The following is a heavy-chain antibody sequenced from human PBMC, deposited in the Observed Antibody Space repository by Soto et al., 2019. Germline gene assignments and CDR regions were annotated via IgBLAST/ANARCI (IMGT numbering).Heavy chain of an antibody. CDR1: GDTFTGHY. J-gene: IGHJ6*02. V-gene: IGHV1-2*02. D-gene: IGHD3-10*01. CDR3: ARDRFYYGSGSYYTYYYYGMDV. CDR2: INPNSGGT. Sequence: ASVKVSCKASGDTFTGHYMHWVRQAPGQGLEWMGWINPNSGGTNYAQKFQGRVTMTRDTSISTAYMELSRLRSDDTAVYYCARDRFYYGSGSYYTYYYYGMDVWGQGXTVTVYS.